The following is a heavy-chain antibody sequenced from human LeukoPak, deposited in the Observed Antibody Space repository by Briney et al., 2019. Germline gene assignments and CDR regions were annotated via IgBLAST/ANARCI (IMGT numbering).Heavy chain of an antibody. Sequence: PGGSLRLSCAASGFTFSSYSMNWVRQAPGKGLEWVSSISSSSSYIYYADSVKGRFTISRDNAKNSLYLQMNSLRAEDTAVYYCARDERDGDYEGYWGQGTLVTVSS. D-gene: IGHD4-17*01. CDR3: ARDERDGDYEGY. V-gene: IGHV3-21*01. CDR2: ISSSSSYI. J-gene: IGHJ4*02. CDR1: GFTFSSYS.